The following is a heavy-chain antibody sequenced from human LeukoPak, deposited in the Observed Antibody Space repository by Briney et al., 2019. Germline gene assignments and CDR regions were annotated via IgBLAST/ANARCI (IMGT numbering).Heavy chain of an antibody. Sequence: GGSLRLSCAASGFTFSSYSMNWVRQAPGQGLEWVSYISSSSSTIYYADSVKGRFTISRDNAKNSLYLQMNSLRAEDTAVYYCAKDLRPNSYSSSWLDYWGQGTLITVSS. V-gene: IGHV3-48*01. CDR1: GFTFSSYS. D-gene: IGHD6-13*01. J-gene: IGHJ4*02. CDR2: ISSSSSTI. CDR3: AKDLRPNSYSSSWLDY.